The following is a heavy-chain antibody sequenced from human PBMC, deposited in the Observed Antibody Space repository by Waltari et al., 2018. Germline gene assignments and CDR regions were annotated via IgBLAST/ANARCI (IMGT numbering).Heavy chain of an antibody. V-gene: IGHV4-34*01. CDR2: INHSGST. D-gene: IGHD2-2*01. CDR3: ATAHSSTSCPRR. CDR1: GGAFSGYL. J-gene: IGHJ4*02. Sequence: QVQLQQWGAGLLKPSETLSLPSAAYGGAFSGYLSSWIRQPPGKGLEWIGEINHSGSTNYNPSLKSRVTISVDTSKNQFSLKLSSVTAADTAVYYCATAHSSTSCPRRWGQGTLVTVSS.